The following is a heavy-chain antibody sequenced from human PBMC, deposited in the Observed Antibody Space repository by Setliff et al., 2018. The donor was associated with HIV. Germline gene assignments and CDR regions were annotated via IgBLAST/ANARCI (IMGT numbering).Heavy chain of an antibody. Sequence: SETLSLTCSVSGGSIDNNKYYWTWIRQPPGKGLEWTGSIYHTGRTYYNRSLESRLTISIDTSKNQFSLKLTSVTAADTAMYYCASRIYYYDESRVLREEGFVPWGQGTMVTVSS. CDR2: IYHTGRT. J-gene: IGHJ3*01. CDR1: GGSIDNNKYY. D-gene: IGHD3-22*01. CDR3: ASRIYYYDESRVLREEGFVP. V-gene: IGHV4-39*01.